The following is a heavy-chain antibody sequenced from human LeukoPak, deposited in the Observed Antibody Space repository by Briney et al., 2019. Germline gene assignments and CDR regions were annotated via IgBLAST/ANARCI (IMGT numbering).Heavy chain of an antibody. CDR3: ARLTSPRGATPYFDY. Sequence: SETLSLTCTVSGGSISSYYWSWIRQPPGKGLEWIGYIYYSGSTSYNPSLKSRVTISVDTSKNQFSLKLSSVTAADTAVYYCARLTSPRGATPYFDYWGQGTLVTVSS. D-gene: IGHD1-26*01. CDR1: GGSISSYY. J-gene: IGHJ4*02. CDR2: IYYSGST. V-gene: IGHV4-59*08.